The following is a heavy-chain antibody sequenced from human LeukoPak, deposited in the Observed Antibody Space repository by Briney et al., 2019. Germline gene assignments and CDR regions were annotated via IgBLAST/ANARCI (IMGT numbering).Heavy chain of an antibody. CDR3: ASCTHDSSSCLDY. J-gene: IGHJ4*02. Sequence: PGGSLRLSCAASGFTFDDYAMHWVRQAPGKGLEWVSGISWNSGSIGYADSVKGRFTISRDNAKNTLYLQMNSLRAEDTAVYYCASCTHDSSSCLDYWGQGTLVTVSS. V-gene: IGHV3-9*01. D-gene: IGHD6-13*01. CDR1: GFTFDDYA. CDR2: ISWNSGSI.